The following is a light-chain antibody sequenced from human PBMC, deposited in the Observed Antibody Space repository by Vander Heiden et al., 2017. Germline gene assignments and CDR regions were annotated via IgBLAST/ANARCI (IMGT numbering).Light chain of an antibody. CDR2: AAS. CDR3: QQSYNTLVT. CDR1: QSISSS. V-gene: IGKV1-39*01. Sequence: DIQMTQSPSSLSASVGDRVTITCRASQSISSSLNWYEQKPGTGPKLLIYAASTLHNGVPAKVSDSGFDTDFTLNSSILQPLGFTTYDCQQSYNTLVTFGQGTRLEIK. J-gene: IGKJ5*01.